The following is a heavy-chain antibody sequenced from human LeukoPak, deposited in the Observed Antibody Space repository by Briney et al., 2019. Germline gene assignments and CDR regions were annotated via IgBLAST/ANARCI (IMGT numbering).Heavy chain of an antibody. CDR1: GGSISSGSYY. V-gene: IGHV4-61*02. D-gene: IGHD6-13*01. Sequence: PSQTLSLTCTVSGGSISSGSYYWSWIRRPAGKGLEWIGRIYTSGSTNYNPSLKSRVTISVDTSKNQFSLKLSSVTAADTAVYYCARGTSSWYAYNWFDPWGQGTLVTVSS. CDR2: IYTSGST. J-gene: IGHJ5*02. CDR3: ARGTSSWYAYNWFDP.